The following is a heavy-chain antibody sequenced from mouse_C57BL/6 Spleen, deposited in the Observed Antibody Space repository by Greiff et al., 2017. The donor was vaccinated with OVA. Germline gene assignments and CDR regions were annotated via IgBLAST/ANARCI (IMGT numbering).Heavy chain of an antibody. CDR1: GFNIKDYY. V-gene: IGHV14-1*01. D-gene: IGHD2-10*01. CDR3: TTSYHYAMDY. Sequence: EVQLQQSGAELVRPGASVKLSCTASGFNIKDYYMHWVKQRPEQGLEWIGRIDPEDGDTEYAAKFQGKATMTADKSSNTAYLQLSSLTSEDTAVYYCTTSYHYAMDYWGQGTSVTVSS. J-gene: IGHJ4*01. CDR2: IDPEDGDT.